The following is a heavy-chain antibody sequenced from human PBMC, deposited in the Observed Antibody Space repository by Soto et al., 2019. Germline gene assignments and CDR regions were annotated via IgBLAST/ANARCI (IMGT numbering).Heavy chain of an antibody. CDR1: GFNFSDYY. Sequence: QVPLVESGGGLVKPGGSLTLSCSASGFNFSDYYMTWIRQAPGKGLEWVSYISSRSSHIRYADSVKGRCTISRDNAKNSLFLQMNSLRAEDTALYYCARIGPGRSSWVFDCWGQGTLVTVSS. D-gene: IGHD6-13*01. CDR3: ARIGPGRSSWVFDC. J-gene: IGHJ4*02. V-gene: IGHV3-11*05. CDR2: ISSRSSHI.